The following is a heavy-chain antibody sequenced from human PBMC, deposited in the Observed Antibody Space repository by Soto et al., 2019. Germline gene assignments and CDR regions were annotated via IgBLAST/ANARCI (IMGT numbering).Heavy chain of an antibody. Sequence: PGGSLRLSCAASGFTFSSYAMSWVRQAPGKGLEWVSAISGSGGSTYYADSVKGRFTISRDNSKNTLYLQMNSLRAEDTAVYYCAVYCSSTSCYWDWFDPWGQGTLVTVSS. CDR3: AVYCSSTSCYWDWFDP. V-gene: IGHV3-23*01. J-gene: IGHJ5*02. D-gene: IGHD2-2*01. CDR2: ISGSGGST. CDR1: GFTFSSYA.